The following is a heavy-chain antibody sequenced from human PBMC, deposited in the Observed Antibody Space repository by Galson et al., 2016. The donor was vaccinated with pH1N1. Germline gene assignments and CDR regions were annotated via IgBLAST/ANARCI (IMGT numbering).Heavy chain of an antibody. CDR2: VNPGGSTI. D-gene: IGHD4-17*01. CDR3: ARQYDFGDYRGNAFDI. V-gene: IGHV5-51*03. CDR1: GYIFTSQW. J-gene: IGHJ3*02. Sequence: QSGAEVKKPGESLKISCKASGYIFTSQWIAWVRQVPGKGLEWVGVVNPGGSTIRYSPSFQGQVTISRDKSISPAYLQWISLRASDTAMYYCARQYDFGDYRGNAFDIWGQGTVVIVSS.